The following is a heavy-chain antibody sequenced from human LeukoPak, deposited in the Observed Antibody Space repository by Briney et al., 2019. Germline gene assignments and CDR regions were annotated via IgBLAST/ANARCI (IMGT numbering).Heavy chain of an antibody. CDR1: GFTFDDYA. D-gene: IGHD6-13*01. J-gene: IGHJ4*02. CDR2: ISWNSGSI. V-gene: IGHV3-9*01. Sequence: GGPLRLSCAASGFTFDDYAMHWVRQAPGKGLEWVSGISWNSGSIGYADSVKGRFTISRDNAKNSLYLQMNSLRAEDTALYYCAKDTSRGGSSWYFADYWGQGTLVTVSS. CDR3: AKDTSRGGSSWYFADY.